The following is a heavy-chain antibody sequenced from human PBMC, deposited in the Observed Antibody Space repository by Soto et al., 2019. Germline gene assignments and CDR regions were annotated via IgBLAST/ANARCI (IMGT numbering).Heavy chain of an antibody. J-gene: IGHJ6*02. D-gene: IGHD2-2*01. CDR3: ARDGWVVVVPAVLGYYYYYYGMDV. CDR2: IYHSGST. V-gene: IGHV4-38-2*02. Sequence: PSETLSLTCAVSGYSISSGYYWGWIRQPPGKGLEWIGSIYHSGSTYYNPSLKSRVTISVDTSKNQFSLKLSSVTAADTAVYYCARDGWVVVVPAVLGYYYYYYGMDVWGQGTTVTVSS. CDR1: GYSISSGYY.